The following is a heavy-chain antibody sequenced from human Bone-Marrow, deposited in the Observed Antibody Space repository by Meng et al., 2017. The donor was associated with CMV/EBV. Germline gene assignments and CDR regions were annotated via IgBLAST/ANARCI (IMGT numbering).Heavy chain of an antibody. Sequence: ASVKVSCKASSYTFIDHHMHWVRQAPGQGLKWLGWINPMSGDTKYAQKFQGRVTLSRDTSISTAYMELSRLRADDTAVYYCARGGQPVLGYYGMDVWGQGTTVTVSS. CDR1: SYTFIDHH. D-gene: IGHD6-6*01. CDR3: ARGGQPVLGYYGMDV. V-gene: IGHV1-2*02. CDR2: INPMSGDT. J-gene: IGHJ6*02.